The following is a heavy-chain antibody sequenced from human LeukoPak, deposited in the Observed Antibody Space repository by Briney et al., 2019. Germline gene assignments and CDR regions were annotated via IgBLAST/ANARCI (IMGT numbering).Heavy chain of an antibody. CDR1: GFTFSNYA. V-gene: IGHV3-23*01. D-gene: IGHD2-2*02. CDR3: VRDRRYPDDVFDI. Sequence: PGGSLRLSCAASGFTFSNYAMAWVRQAPGKGLEWVSSITSWRDETWSVDSVRGRFTISRDNSKNTLYLQMNRVRAEDTALYYCVRDRRYPDDVFDIWGRGTMVTVSS. J-gene: IGHJ3*02. CDR2: ITSWRDET.